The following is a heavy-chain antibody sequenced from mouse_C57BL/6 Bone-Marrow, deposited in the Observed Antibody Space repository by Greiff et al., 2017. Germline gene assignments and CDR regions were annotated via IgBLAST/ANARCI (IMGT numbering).Heavy chain of an antibody. Sequence: EVHLVESGGGLVQPGGSLSLSCAASGFTFTDYYMSWVRQPPGKALEWLGFIRNKANGYTTEYSASVKGRFTISRDNSQSILYLQMNALRAEDSATYYCARLRVVAPFDYWGQGTTLTVSS. CDR2: IRNKANGYTT. V-gene: IGHV7-3*01. D-gene: IGHD1-1*01. CDR3: ARLRVVAPFDY. CDR1: GFTFTDYY. J-gene: IGHJ2*01.